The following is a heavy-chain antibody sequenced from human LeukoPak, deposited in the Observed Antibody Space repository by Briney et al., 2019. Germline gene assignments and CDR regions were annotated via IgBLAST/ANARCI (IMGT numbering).Heavy chain of an antibody. CDR3: ARSGSNWSCDY. CDR1: GGTFSSYA. CDR2: INGGNGDT. D-gene: IGHD6-13*01. J-gene: IGHJ4*02. Sequence: ASVKVSCKASGGTFSSYAISWVRQAPGQGLEWMGGINGGNGDTRDSQKFQRRVTMTRDTSASTAYMELNSLGPEDTAVYYCARSGSNWSCDYWGQGTLVTVSS. V-gene: IGHV1-3*01.